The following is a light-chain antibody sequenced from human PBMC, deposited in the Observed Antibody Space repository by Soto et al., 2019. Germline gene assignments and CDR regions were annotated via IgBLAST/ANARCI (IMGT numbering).Light chain of an antibody. J-gene: IGLJ3*02. CDR2: LNTDGSH. CDR3: QTWGTGPWV. Sequence: QLVLTQSPSASASLGALVKLTCTLSSGHSNYAIAWHQQQPEKGPRYLMKLNTDGSHSKGDGIPDRFSGSSSGAERYLTISSLQSEDEADYYCQTWGTGPWVFGGGTKLTVL. CDR1: SGHSNYA. V-gene: IGLV4-69*01.